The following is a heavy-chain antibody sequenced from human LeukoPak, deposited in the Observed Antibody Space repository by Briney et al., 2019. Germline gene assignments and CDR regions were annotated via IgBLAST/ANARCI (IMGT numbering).Heavy chain of an antibody. D-gene: IGHD3-22*01. CDR1: GGSFNNYA. V-gene: IGHV1-69*13. CDR2: ISPMFLTT. Sequence: SVKVSCKASGGSFNNYAINWVRQAPGQGLEWMGDISPMFLTTHYAQKFQGRVTLTADESTGTAYLELSRLRSEDTAVYYCAGDSHSSGFDYWGQGTLVTVFS. CDR3: AGDSHSSGFDY. J-gene: IGHJ4*02.